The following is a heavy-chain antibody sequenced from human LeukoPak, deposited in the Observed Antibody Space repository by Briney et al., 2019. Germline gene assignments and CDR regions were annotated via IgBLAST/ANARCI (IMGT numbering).Heavy chain of an antibody. CDR1: GGSISSSSYY. D-gene: IGHD6-19*01. CDR2: IYYSGST. CDR3: ARQQLSGWTPDWFGP. Sequence: SETLSLTCTVSGGSISSSSYYWGWLRQPPGKGLEWIGSIYYSGSTYYNPSLKSRVTISVDTSKNQFSLKLSSVTAADTAVYYCARQQLSGWTPDWFGPWGQGTLVTVSS. J-gene: IGHJ5*02. V-gene: IGHV4-39*01.